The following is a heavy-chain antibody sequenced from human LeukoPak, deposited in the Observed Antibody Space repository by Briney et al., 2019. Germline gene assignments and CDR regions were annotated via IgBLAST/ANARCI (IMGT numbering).Heavy chain of an antibody. CDR3: ARDGDYYDSSGGFDY. Sequence: GGSLRLSCAASGFTFSSYSMNWVRQAPGKGLEWVSSISSSSSYIYYADSVKGRFTISRDNAKNSLYLQMNSPRAEDTAVYYCARDGDYYDSSGGFDYWGQGTLVTVSS. D-gene: IGHD3-22*01. J-gene: IGHJ4*02. CDR2: ISSSSSYI. V-gene: IGHV3-21*01. CDR1: GFTFSSYS.